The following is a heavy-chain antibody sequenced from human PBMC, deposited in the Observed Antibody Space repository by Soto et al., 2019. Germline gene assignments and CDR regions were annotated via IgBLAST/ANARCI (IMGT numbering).Heavy chain of an antibody. D-gene: IGHD3-10*01. CDR1: GFTFKTFA. CDR2: ISGSGGST. CDR3: AKASDYYGSGSYFDY. V-gene: IGHV3-23*01. J-gene: IGHJ4*02. Sequence: EVQLLESGGDLVQPGGSLRLSCAASGFTFKTFAMTWVRQAPGKGLEWVSAISGSGGSTYYADSVKGRFTISRDNSKNTLYLQMNSLRAEDTAVYYCAKASDYYGSGSYFDYWGQGTLVTVSS.